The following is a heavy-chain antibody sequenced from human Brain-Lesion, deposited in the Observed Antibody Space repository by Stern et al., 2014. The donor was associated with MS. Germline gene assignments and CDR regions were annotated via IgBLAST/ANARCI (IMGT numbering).Heavy chain of an antibody. J-gene: IGHJ4*02. CDR1: GGSITSSSYY. Sequence: QVQLVESGPGLVKPSETLSLTCTVSGGSITSSSYYRGWIRQPPGRGLEYIGTVYYTGSTFYDPSLKSRVTISVDTSQHPVALKLTSVTAADTAVYYCVRPDIMGTIWNWGQGTLVTVSS. CDR2: VYYTGST. CDR3: VRPDIMGTIWN. V-gene: IGHV4-39*01. D-gene: IGHD1-26*01.